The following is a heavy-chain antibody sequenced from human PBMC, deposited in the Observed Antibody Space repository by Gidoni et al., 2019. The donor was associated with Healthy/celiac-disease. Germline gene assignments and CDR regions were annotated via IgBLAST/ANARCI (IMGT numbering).Heavy chain of an antibody. D-gene: IGHD3-22*01. V-gene: IGHV4-39*01. CDR2: ST. J-gene: IGHJ3*02. Sequence: STYYNPSLKSRVTISVDTSKNQFSLKLSSVTAADTAVYYCARPPLGLLPDAFDIWGQGTMVTVSS. CDR3: ARPPLGLLPDAFDI.